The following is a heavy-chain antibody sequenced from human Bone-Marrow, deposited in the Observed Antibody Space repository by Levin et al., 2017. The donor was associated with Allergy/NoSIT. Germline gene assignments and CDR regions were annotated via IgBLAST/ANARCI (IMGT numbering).Heavy chain of an antibody. D-gene: IGHD1-26*01. V-gene: IGHV3-49*03. CDR1: GFSFAEYT. J-gene: IGHJ4*02. Sequence: GGSLRLSCAGSGFSFAEYTMIWFRQGPGKGLEWVGFMRSTTYGGTTEFAASVKGRFTISRDDANSIAYLQMKSLKSEDTAVYYCSGLVGTTTLLDYWGRGTLVTVSS. CDR3: SGLVGTTTLLDY. CDR2: MRSTTYGGTT.